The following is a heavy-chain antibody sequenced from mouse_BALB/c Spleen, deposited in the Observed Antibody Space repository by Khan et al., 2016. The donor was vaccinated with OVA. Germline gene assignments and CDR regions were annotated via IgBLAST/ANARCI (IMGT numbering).Heavy chain of an antibody. V-gene: IGHV1-7*01. CDR2: INPSTGYT. CDR1: GYTFTSYW. Sequence: QVQLQQSGAELAKPGASVKMSCKASGYTFTSYWMHWVKQRPGQGLEWIGYINPSTGYTEYNQKFKDKATLTADKSSSTAYMQLSSLTSEDSAVYYCARGNMYGAMDYGGQGTSVTVSS. J-gene: IGHJ4*01. D-gene: IGHD2-14*01. CDR3: ARGNMYGAMDY.